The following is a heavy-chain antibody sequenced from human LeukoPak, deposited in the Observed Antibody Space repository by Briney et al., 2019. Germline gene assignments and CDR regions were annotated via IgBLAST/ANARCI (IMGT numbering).Heavy chain of an antibody. CDR3: ARAPSYYDFWSGFSATRMDV. CDR2: IYSGGST. V-gene: IGHV3-53*04. J-gene: IGHJ6*02. CDR1: GFTVSSNY. Sequence: GGSLRLSCAASGFTVSSNYMSWVRQAPGKGLEWVSVIYSGGSTYYADSVKGRFTISRHNSKNTLYLQMNSLRAEDTAVYYCARAPSYYDFWSGFSATRMDVWGQGTTVTVSS. D-gene: IGHD3-3*01.